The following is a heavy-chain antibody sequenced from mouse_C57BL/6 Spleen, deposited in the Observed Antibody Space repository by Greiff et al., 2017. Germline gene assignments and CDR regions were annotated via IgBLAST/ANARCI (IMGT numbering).Heavy chain of an antibody. CDR2: ISYDGSN. CDR3: ARYSGAMDY. J-gene: IGHJ4*01. CDR1: GYSITSGYY. D-gene: IGHD3-1*01. Sequence: EVQLVESGPGLVKPSQSLSLTCSVTGYSITSGYYWNWIRQFPGNKLEWMGYISYDGSNNYNPSLKNRISITRDTSKNQFFLKLNSVTTEDTATYYCARYSGAMDYWGQGTSVTVSS. V-gene: IGHV3-6*01.